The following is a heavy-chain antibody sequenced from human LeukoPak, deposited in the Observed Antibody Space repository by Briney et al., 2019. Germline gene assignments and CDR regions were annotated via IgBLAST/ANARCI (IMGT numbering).Heavy chain of an antibody. D-gene: IGHD6-13*01. Sequence: SQTLSLTCTVSGGSISSGGYYWSWIRQHPGKGLEWIEYIYYSGSTYYNPSLKSRVTISVDTSKNQFSLKLSSVTAADTAVYYCASLVGIAAHMDNNDYWGQGTLVTVSS. V-gene: IGHV4-31*03. CDR2: IYYSGST. CDR3: ASLVGIAAHMDNNDY. CDR1: GGSISSGGYY. J-gene: IGHJ4*02.